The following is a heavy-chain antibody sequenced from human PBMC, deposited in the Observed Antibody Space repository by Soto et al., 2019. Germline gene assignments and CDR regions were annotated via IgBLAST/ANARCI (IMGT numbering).Heavy chain of an antibody. D-gene: IGHD5-18*01. CDR3: ARALQLWPHDWLAP. CDR2: INPNSGDS. V-gene: IGHV1-2*02. CDR1: GFTFNGYS. Sequence: GASVKVSCKASGFTFNGYSMHWVRQAPGQGLEWMGWINPNSGDSKFAQKFQGRVTMTRDTSINTAYMELSRLRSDDTAVYYCARALQLWPHDWLAPWGQGTLVTVSS. J-gene: IGHJ5*02.